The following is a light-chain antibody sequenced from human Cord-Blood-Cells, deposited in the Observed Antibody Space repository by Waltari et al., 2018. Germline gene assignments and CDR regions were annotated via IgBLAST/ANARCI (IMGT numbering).Light chain of an antibody. J-gene: IGLJ2*01. CDR2: RVS. CDR3: QVWDSSTVV. V-gene: IGLV3-9*01. Sequence: SYELTQQLSVSVALGQTARITCGGTKIGSKNVHWYPQKPGQAPVLVIYRVSNRPSGIPERFSGSNSGNTATLTMSRAQAGDEADDYCQVWDSSTVVFGGGTKLTVL. CDR1: KIGSKN.